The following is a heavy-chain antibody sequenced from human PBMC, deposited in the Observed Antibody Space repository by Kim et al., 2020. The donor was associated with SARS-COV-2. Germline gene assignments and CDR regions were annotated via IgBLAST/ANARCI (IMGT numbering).Heavy chain of an antibody. J-gene: IGHJ4*02. V-gene: IGHV1-3*01. D-gene: IGHD2-15*01. CDR3: ARNSIGYCSGGSCRKYFDY. CDR1: GYTFTSYA. Sequence: ASVKVSCKASGYTFTSYAMHWVRQAPGQRLEWMGWINAGNGNTKYSQKFQGRVTITRDTSASTAYMELSSLRSEDTAVYYCARNSIGYCSGGSCRKYFDYWGQGTLVTVSS. CDR2: INAGNGNT.